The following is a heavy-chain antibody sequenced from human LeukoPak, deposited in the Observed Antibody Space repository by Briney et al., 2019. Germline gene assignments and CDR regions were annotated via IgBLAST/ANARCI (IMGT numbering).Heavy chain of an antibody. J-gene: IGHJ3*02. CDR3: ARDWGVVVAATFDFDI. Sequence: PGGSLRLSCAPSGFTFSSYGMHWVRQAPGKGLEWVAVIWYDGSNKYYADSVKSRFTISRDNSKNTLYLQMNSLRAEDTAVYYCARDWGVVVAATFDFDIWGQGTMVTVSS. V-gene: IGHV3-33*08. CDR2: IWYDGSNK. CDR1: GFTFSSYG. D-gene: IGHD2-15*01.